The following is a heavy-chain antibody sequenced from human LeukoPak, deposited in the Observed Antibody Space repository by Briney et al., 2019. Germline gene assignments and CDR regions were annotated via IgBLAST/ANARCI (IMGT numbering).Heavy chain of an antibody. CDR1: GFTFSSYW. V-gene: IGHV3-7*01. Sequence: GGSLRLSCAASGFTFSSYWMSWVRQAPGKGLEWVANIKKDGSEKYYVDAVKGRFTISRDNAKTSLYLQMNSLRAEDTAVYYCAREGGYDYVWGSSDYWGQGTLVTVSS. D-gene: IGHD3-16*01. CDR3: AREGGYDYVWGSSDY. J-gene: IGHJ4*02. CDR2: IKKDGSEK.